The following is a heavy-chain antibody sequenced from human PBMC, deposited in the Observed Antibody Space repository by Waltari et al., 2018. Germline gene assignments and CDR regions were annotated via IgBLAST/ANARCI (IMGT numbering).Heavy chain of an antibody. Sequence: QVQLVESGGGVVQPGRSLRLSCAASGFTFSRYGMHWVRQAPGKGLEWVAVISYDGSNKYYADSVKGRFTISRDNSKNTLYLQMNSLRAEDTAVYYCAKDGAAVAGTGCGDYWGQGTLVTVSS. D-gene: IGHD6-19*01. CDR3: AKDGAAVAGTGCGDY. CDR1: GFTFSRYG. J-gene: IGHJ4*02. V-gene: IGHV3-30*18. CDR2: ISYDGSNK.